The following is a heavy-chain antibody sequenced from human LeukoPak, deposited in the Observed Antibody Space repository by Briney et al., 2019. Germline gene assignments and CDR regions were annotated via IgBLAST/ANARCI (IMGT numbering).Heavy chain of an antibody. CDR3: ARQIDREVPVDSDH. J-gene: IGHJ4*02. V-gene: IGHV4-38-2*01. D-gene: IGHD2-2*01. CDR2: IYHNGET. CDR1: GHSISSNYY. Sequence: PSETLSLTCAVSGHSISSNYYWGWIRQPLGKGLEWIGSIYHNGETYYSPSLKSRVTMSVDTSKNQFSLKLNSVTAADTAVYYCARQIDREVPVDSDHWGQGTLVTVSS.